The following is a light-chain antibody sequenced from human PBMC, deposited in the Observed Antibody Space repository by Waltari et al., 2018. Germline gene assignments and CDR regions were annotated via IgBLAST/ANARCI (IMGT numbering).Light chain of an antibody. V-gene: IGLV1-40*01. Sequence: QSVLTQPPSVSGAPGQSVTISCTGSSSNIVAGYVVHWYQQLPGTAPKLLIYGSSKRPSGVPDRFSGSKSGTSASLAITGLQAEDEADYYCQSYDSSLSGVFGGGTKLTVL. CDR1: SSNIVAGYV. CDR2: GSS. CDR3: QSYDSSLSGV. J-gene: IGLJ2*01.